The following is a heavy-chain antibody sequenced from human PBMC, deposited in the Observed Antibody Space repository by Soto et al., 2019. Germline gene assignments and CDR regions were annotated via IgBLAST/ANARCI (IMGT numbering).Heavy chain of an antibody. J-gene: IGHJ4*02. D-gene: IGHD2-2*01. CDR2: IIPILGIA. Sequence: SVKVSCKASGGTFSSYTISWVRQAPGQGLEWMGRIIPILGIANYAQKFQGRVTITADKSTSTAYMELSSLRSEDTAVYYCARDPAYCSSTSCYPYWGQGTLVTVSS. CDR1: GGTFSSYT. CDR3: ARDPAYCSSTSCYPY. V-gene: IGHV1-69*04.